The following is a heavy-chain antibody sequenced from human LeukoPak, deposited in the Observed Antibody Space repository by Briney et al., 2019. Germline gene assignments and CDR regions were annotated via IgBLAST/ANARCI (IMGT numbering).Heavy chain of an antibody. D-gene: IGHD3-10*01. CDR3: ARHLPSRTGVDY. CDR2: IYYSGST. J-gene: IGHJ4*02. CDR1: GGSISTNSHY. V-gene: IGHV4-39*07. Sequence: SETLSLTCGVSGGSISTNSHYWGWIRQPPGKGLEWMGSIYYSGSTYYSPSLKSRVSISVDTSKNQFSLKVTSVTAADTAVYYCARHLPSRTGVDYWGQGTLVTVSS.